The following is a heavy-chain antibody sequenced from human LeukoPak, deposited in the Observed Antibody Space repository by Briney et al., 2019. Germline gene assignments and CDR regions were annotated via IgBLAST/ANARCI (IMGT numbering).Heavy chain of an antibody. CDR2: MNPNSGNT. J-gene: IGHJ4*02. CDR3: ARGSRMVDDSSAYYFDY. Sequence: ASVKVSCKASGYTFTSYDINWVRQATGQGLEWMGWMNPNSGNTGYAQKFQGRVTMTRNTSISTAYMELSSLRSEDTAVYYCARGSRMVDDSSAYYFDYWGQGTLVTVSS. D-gene: IGHD3-22*01. CDR1: GYTFTSYD. V-gene: IGHV1-8*01.